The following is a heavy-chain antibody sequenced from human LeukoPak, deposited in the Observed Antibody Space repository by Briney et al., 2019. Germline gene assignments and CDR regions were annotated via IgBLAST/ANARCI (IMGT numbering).Heavy chain of an antibody. J-gene: IGHJ4*02. CDR3: ARDLDSSSWYGEFSFDY. CDR2: ISAYNGNT. CDR1: GYTFTNYG. V-gene: IGHV1-18*01. Sequence: ASVKVSCKASGYTFTNYGYSWVRQAPGQGLEWMGWISAYNGNTKYAQKFQGRVTMTTVTSASTAYMELSSLRSEDTAVYYCARDLDSSSWYGEFSFDYWGQGTLVTVSS. D-gene: IGHD6-13*01.